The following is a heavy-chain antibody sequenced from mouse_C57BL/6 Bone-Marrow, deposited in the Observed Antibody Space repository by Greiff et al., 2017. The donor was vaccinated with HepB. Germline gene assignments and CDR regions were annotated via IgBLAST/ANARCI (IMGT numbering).Heavy chain of an antibody. Sequence: VQLQQPGAELVKPGASVKMSCKASGYTFTSYWITWVKQRPGQGLEWIGDIYPGSGSTNYNEKFKSKATLTVDASSSTAYMQLSSLTSEDSAVYYCARWLLPLYAMDYWGQGTSVTVSS. CDR3: ARWLLPLYAMDY. D-gene: IGHD2-3*01. CDR1: GYTFTSYW. J-gene: IGHJ4*01. V-gene: IGHV1-55*01. CDR2: IYPGSGST.